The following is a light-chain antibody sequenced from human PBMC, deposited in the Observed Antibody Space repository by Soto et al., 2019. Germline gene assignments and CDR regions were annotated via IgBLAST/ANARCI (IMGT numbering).Light chain of an antibody. J-gene: IGKJ1*01. CDR1: QGISSY. Sequence: AIRMTQSPSSFSASTGDRVTITCRASQGISSYLAWYQQKPGKAPKLLIYAASTLQSGVPSRFSGSGSGTDFTLTISCLQSEDFATYYCQQRSNWPPETFGQGTKVEIK. V-gene: IGKV1-8*01. CDR2: AAS. CDR3: QQRSNWPPET.